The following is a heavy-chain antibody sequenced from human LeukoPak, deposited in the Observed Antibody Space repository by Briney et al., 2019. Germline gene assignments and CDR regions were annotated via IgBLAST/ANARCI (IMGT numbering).Heavy chain of an antibody. J-gene: IGHJ4*02. D-gene: IGHD4-11*01. Sequence: SETLSLTCTVSGGSISSGGYYWSWIRQHQGKGLEWIGYIYYSGSTYYNPSLKSRVTISVDTSKNQFSLKLSSVTAADTAVYYCARGEVVYSNRPFDYWGQGTLVTVSS. CDR2: IYYSGST. V-gene: IGHV4-31*03. CDR1: GGSISSGGYY. CDR3: ARGEVVYSNRPFDY.